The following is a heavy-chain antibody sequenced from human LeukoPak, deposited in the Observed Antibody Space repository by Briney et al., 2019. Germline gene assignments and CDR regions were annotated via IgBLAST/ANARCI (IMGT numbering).Heavy chain of an antibody. Sequence: GGSLRLSCAASGFTFSSYAMHWVRQAPGKGLEWVAVISYDGSNKYYEDSVKGRFTISRDNSKNTLYLQMNSLRAEDTAVYYCAKDSVRGVKAHYYFDYWGQGTLVTVSS. CDR1: GFTFSSYA. CDR2: ISYDGSNK. J-gene: IGHJ4*02. D-gene: IGHD3-10*01. CDR3: AKDSVRGVKAHYYFDY. V-gene: IGHV3-30*04.